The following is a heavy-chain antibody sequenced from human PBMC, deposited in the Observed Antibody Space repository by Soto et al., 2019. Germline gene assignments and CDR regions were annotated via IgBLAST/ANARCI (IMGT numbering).Heavy chain of an antibody. V-gene: IGHV3-23*01. CDR2: ISGSGGST. D-gene: IGHD1-26*01. CDR3: AGRGSGSYYDY. J-gene: IGHJ4*02. CDR1: GFTFSSYA. Sequence: EVQLLESGGGLVQPGGSLRLSCAASGFTFSSYAMRWVRQAPVKGLEWVSAISGSGGSTYYADSVKGRFTISRDNSKNTLYLQRNSLGAEDTAVHYCAGRGSGSYYDYWGQGTLVTVSS.